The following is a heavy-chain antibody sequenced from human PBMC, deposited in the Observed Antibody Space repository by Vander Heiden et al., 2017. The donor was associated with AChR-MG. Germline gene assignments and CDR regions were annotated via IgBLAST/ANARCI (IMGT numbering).Heavy chain of an antibody. J-gene: IGHJ3*02. CDR3: GRDRWFGFYDI. Sequence: EVQFVESGGGLAQPGGSLRLSCPASGSSFTPFWMTWVRQAPGKGLEWVANIKEDGRETYEVESVRGRFTISRDNAKHSLYMQMDRLRADDTAVYYCGRDRWFGFYDIWVQGTMITVSS. CDR2: IKEDGRET. D-gene: IGHD3-10*01. CDR1: GSSFTPFW. V-gene: IGHV3-7*01.